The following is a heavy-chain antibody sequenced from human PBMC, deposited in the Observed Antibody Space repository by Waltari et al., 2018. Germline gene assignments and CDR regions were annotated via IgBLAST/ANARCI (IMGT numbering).Heavy chain of an antibody. CDR1: GLPFSTYV. CDR3: ARGSGVDY. V-gene: IGHV3-23*01. CDR2: ISDGGGII. Sequence: EVQLLESGGGLVQPGGSRRLPWAASGLPFSTYVMNWVRQAPGKGLEWVSSISDGGGIINYADSVKGRFTISRDNSKNTVYLQMKSLRAEDTAVYYCARGSGVDYWGQGTLVTISS. J-gene: IGHJ4*02. D-gene: IGHD7-27*01.